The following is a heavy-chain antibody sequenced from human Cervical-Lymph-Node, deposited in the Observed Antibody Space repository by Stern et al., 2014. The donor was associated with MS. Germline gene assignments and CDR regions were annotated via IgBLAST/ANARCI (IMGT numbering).Heavy chain of an antibody. D-gene: IGHD3-3*01. Sequence: VQLEESGAEVKKPGASVKVSCKASGYTFTSDDINWVRQVPGQGLEWMGWMNPDSGDTGYAQKFRGKFTITRDLSISTAYMEMSSLKSEDTAVYYCTRGWSAWGQGTLVTVSS. CDR1: GYTFTSDD. V-gene: IGHV1-8*01. J-gene: IGHJ1*01. CDR3: TRGWSA. CDR2: MNPDSGDT.